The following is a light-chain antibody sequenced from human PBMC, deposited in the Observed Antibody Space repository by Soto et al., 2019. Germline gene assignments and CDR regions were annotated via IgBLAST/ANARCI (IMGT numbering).Light chain of an antibody. J-gene: IGLJ1*01. Sequence: QSVLTQPPSVSAAPGQRVTISCSGSSSNIGGNSVSWYQQLPGTAPKLLIYDDDKRPSGIPDRFSGSKSGNSASLTVSGLQTEDEADYYCSSYAGSNIYVFGSGTKVTVL. CDR1: SSNIGGNS. CDR3: SSYAGSNIYV. V-gene: IGLV1-51*01. CDR2: DDD.